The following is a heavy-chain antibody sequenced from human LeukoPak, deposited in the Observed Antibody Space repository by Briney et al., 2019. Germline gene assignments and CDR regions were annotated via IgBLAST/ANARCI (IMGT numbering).Heavy chain of an antibody. CDR2: ISDIGSI. Sequence: ASETLSLTCTVSGGSISSYYWSWIRQPPVKGLEWIAHISDIGSINYNPSLKSRVTISLDTSKNQFSLKLSSVTAADTAVYYCAGHHPRNTVDFWGQGTLVTVSS. CDR1: GGSISSYY. J-gene: IGHJ4*02. D-gene: IGHD2/OR15-2a*01. CDR3: AGHHPRNTVDF. V-gene: IGHV4-59*08.